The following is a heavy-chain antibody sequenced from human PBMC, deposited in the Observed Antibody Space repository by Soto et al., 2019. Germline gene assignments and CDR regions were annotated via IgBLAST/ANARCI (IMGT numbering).Heavy chain of an antibody. CDR2: IYHSGSP. CDR3: PRRVPAAPTGCAP. Sequence: QVQLQESGPGLVKPSGTLSLTCAVSGGSISSGTWWSWVRQPPGRGLEWIGEIYHSGSPNYNPSRKSRATMSVDRSKTLFSRGLSSVPAAAAALYSCPRRVPAAPTGCAPWGQGTRVTFPS. D-gene: IGHD2-2*01. CDR1: GGSISSGTW. V-gene: IGHV4-4*02. J-gene: IGHJ5*02.